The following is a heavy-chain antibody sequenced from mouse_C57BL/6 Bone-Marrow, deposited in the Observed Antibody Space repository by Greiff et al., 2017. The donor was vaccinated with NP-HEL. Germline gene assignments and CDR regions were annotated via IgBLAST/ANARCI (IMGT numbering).Heavy chain of an antibody. J-gene: IGHJ1*03. Sequence: QVQLQQPGAELVKPGASVKMSCTASGYTFTSYWITWVKQRPGQGLEWIGDIYPGSGSTNYNEKFKSKATLTVDTSSSTAYMQLSSLTSEDSAVYYCARWPPSPGEYFDVWGTGTTVTVSS. CDR2: IYPGSGST. CDR1: GYTFTSYW. D-gene: IGHD3-1*01. V-gene: IGHV1-55*01. CDR3: ARWPPSPGEYFDV.